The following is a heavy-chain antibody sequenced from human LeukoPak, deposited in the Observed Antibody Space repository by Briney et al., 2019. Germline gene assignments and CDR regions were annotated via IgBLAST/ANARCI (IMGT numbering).Heavy chain of an antibody. Sequence: PSETLSLTCTVSGGSIRSSTDYWGWIRQPPGKELEWIGSIYYSGSTNYNPSLKSRVTISVDTSKNQFSLKLSSVTAADTAVYYCARAIAAADYYYYYYYMDVWGKGTTVTVSS. CDR1: GGSIRSSTDY. V-gene: IGHV4-39*07. J-gene: IGHJ6*03. CDR3: ARAIAAADYYYYYYYMDV. CDR2: IYYSGST. D-gene: IGHD6-13*01.